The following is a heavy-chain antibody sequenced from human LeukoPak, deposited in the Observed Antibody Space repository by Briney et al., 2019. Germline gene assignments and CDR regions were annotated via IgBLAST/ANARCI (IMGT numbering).Heavy chain of an antibody. Sequence: GSLRLSCAASGFTFSSSWMAWVRQAPGKGLEWVGNIKEDGTAKNYVVSVRGRFTISRDNAKNSLYLQMNSLRAEDTALYYCARDTVGVTDYWGQGTLVTVSS. J-gene: IGHJ4*02. CDR3: ARDTVGVTDY. D-gene: IGHD1-26*01. V-gene: IGHV3-7*01. CDR2: IKEDGTAK. CDR1: GFTFSSSW.